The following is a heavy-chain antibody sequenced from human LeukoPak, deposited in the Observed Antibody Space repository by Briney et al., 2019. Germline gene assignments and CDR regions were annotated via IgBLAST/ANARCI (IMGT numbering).Heavy chain of an antibody. CDR2: INHSGST. Sequence: PSETLSLTCAVYGGSFSGYYWSWIRQPPGKGLEWIGEINHSGSTNYNPSLKSRVTISVDTSKNQFSLKLSSVTAADTAVYYCAGYCSGGSCSDYYYYMDVWGKGTTVTVSS. CDR3: AGYCSGGSCSDYYYYMDV. V-gene: IGHV4-34*01. D-gene: IGHD2-15*01. J-gene: IGHJ6*03. CDR1: GGSFSGYY.